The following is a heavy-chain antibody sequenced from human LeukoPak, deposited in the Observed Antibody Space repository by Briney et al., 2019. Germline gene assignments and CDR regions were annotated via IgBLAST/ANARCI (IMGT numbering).Heavy chain of an antibody. CDR3: ARGDMTTVTFNWFDP. CDR2: INPSGGST. J-gene: IGHJ5*02. V-gene: IGHV1-46*01. D-gene: IGHD4-17*01. Sequence: GASVKVSCKASGYTFTSYYMHWVRQAPGQGLEWMGIINPSGGSTSYAQKFQGRVTMTRDTSTSTVYMELSSLRSEDTAVYYCARGDMTTVTFNWFDPWGQGTLVTVSS. CDR1: GYTFTSYY.